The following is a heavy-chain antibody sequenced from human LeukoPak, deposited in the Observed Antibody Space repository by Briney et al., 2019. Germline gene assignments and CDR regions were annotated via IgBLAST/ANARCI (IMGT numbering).Heavy chain of an antibody. CDR3: ARGSDYGDDLNGFDP. CDR1: GGSFNGHY. J-gene: IGHJ5*02. CDR2: INHSGRT. D-gene: IGHD4-17*01. V-gene: IGHV4-34*01. Sequence: ASETLSLTCAGYGGSFNGHYWSWIRPHPGKGLELDGEINHSGRTNYNPSLKSRVTISVDTSKNQFSLKLSSMTAADTAVYYCARGSDYGDDLNGFDPWGQGTLVTVSS.